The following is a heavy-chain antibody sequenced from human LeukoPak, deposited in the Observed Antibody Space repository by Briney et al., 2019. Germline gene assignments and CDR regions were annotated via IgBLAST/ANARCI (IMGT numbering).Heavy chain of an antibody. Sequence: GGSLRLSCAASGFTFSEFHMSWIRQAPGKGLEWVSYISSSSDYTHYADSVKGRFTISRDNAKNSLYLQMNSLRAEDTAVFYCARDFPIVPTADASEMDVWGQGTTVTVSS. J-gene: IGHJ6*02. CDR3: ARDFPIVPTADASEMDV. CDR1: GFTFSEFH. D-gene: IGHD2-2*01. V-gene: IGHV3-11*06. CDR2: ISSSSDYT.